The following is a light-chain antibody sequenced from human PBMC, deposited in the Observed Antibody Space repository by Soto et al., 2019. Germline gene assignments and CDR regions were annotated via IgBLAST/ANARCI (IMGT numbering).Light chain of an antibody. J-gene: IGKJ5*01. CDR3: QQAYSFPIT. CDR1: QDIAGY. CDR2: AAS. V-gene: IGKV1D-12*01. Sequence: GERVIITCPASQDIAGYLAWYQHKPGRAPELLIHAASSLQSRVPSRFSGSGSGTDFTLTINSLQPEDFATYYCQQAYSFPITFGQGTRLEIK.